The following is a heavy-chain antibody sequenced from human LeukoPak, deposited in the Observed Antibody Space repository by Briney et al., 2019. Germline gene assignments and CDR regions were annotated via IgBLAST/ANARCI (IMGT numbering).Heavy chain of an antibody. J-gene: IGHJ4*02. CDR1: GYTFTGYY. V-gene: IGHV1-2*02. CDR2: INPNSGGT. CDR3: ARVRFDSSGYYGFDY. D-gene: IGHD3-22*01. Sequence: GASVKVSCKASGYTFTGYYMHWVRQAPGQGLEWMGWINPNSGGTNYAQKFQGRVTMTRDTSISTAYMELSRLRSDDTAVYYCARVRFDSSGYYGFDYWGQGTLVTVSS.